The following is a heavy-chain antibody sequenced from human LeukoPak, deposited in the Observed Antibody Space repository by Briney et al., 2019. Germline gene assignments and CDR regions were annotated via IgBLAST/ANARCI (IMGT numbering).Heavy chain of an antibody. D-gene: IGHD3-22*01. V-gene: IGHV3-66*01. Sequence: GGSLRLSCAASGFTVSSNYMSWVRQAPGKGLEWVSVIYSGGSTYYADSVKGRFTISRDNSKNTLYLQMNSLRAEDTAVYYCARLLYYYESSGYYYATAFDIWGQGTMVTVSS. CDR3: ARLLYYYESSGYYYATAFDI. CDR1: GFTVSSNY. CDR2: IYSGGST. J-gene: IGHJ3*02.